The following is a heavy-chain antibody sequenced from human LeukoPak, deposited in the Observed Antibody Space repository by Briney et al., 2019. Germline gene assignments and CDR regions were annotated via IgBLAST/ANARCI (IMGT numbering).Heavy chain of an antibody. J-gene: IGHJ4*02. CDR1: GDSISTYY. D-gene: IGHD5-18*01. CDR3: SASKELWLRGLFDY. Sequence: PSETLSLTCSVSGDSISTYYWSWIRQPPGKGLEWIGYVYYSGSTDYNPSLKSRVTISVDTSKKQFSLNPNSVTAADTAVYYCSASKELWLRGLFDYWGQGTLVTVSS. V-gene: IGHV4-59*01. CDR2: VYYSGST.